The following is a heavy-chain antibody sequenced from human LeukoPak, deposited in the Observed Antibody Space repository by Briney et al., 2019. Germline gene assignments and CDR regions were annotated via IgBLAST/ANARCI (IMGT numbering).Heavy chain of an antibody. CDR1: GFTFSSYA. Sequence: TGGSLRLSCAASGFTFSSYAMSWVRQAPGKGLEWVSAISGSGGSTYYADSVKGRFTISRDNSKNTLYLQMNSLRAEDTAVYYCAKDRNIVVVPALFFDPWGQGTLVTVSS. J-gene: IGHJ5*02. D-gene: IGHD2-2*01. CDR2: ISGSGGST. CDR3: AKDRNIVVVPALFFDP. V-gene: IGHV3-23*01.